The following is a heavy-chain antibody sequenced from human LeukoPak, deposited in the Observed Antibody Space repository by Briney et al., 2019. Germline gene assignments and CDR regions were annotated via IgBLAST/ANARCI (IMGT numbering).Heavy chain of an antibody. J-gene: IGHJ4*02. CDR3: AHSLIDDYGDYESPVGFDY. Sequence: SGPTLVNPTQTLTLTCTFSGFSLSTTGVGVGWIRQPPGEALEWLALIYWDDDKRYSPSLKSRLTITKDTSKNQVVLTMTNMDPVDTATYYCAHSLIDDYGDYESPVGFDYWGQGTLVTVSS. D-gene: IGHD4-17*01. CDR1: GFSLSTTGVG. CDR2: IYWDDDK. V-gene: IGHV2-5*02.